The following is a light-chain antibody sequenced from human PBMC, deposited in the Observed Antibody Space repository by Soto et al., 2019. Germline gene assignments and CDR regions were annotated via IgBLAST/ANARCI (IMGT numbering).Light chain of an antibody. CDR1: QDIKKY. J-gene: IGKJ4*01. CDR3: QQYDNLPLT. Sequence: DIQMTQSPSSLSASVGDRVTITCQATQDIKKYLNWYQQKPGKAPKLLIYDTSTLETGVPSRFRGSGYGTDFTFTISSLQPEDIATYYCQQYDNLPLTFGGGTKVDIK. CDR2: DTS. V-gene: IGKV1-33*01.